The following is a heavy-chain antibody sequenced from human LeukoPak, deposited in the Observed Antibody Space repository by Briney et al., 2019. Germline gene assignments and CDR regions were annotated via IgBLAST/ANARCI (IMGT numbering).Heavy chain of an antibody. CDR2: MNPKSGKT. D-gene: IGHD6-6*01. Sequence: ASVKVSCKASGYTFTSYDINWVRQAAGQGLEWMGWMNPKSGKTVYAKKIKGRVTMTRNTYIRTAYMEVSRVRSEDTAVYYCARGNKAARPRVPYYWGQGTLVTVSS. V-gene: IGHV1-8*01. CDR3: ARGNKAARPRVPYY. J-gene: IGHJ4*02. CDR1: GYTFTSYD.